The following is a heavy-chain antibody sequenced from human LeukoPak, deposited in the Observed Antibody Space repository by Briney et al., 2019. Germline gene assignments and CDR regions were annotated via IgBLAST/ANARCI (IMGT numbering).Heavy chain of an antibody. Sequence: LRLSCAASGFTFSSYSMNWVRQPPGKGLEWIGYIYYSGSTYYNPSLKSRVTISVDTSKNQFSLKLSSVTAADTAVYYCARGGGPLGYCSSTSCYYNWFDPWGQGTLVTVSS. CDR1: GFTFSSYS. D-gene: IGHD2-2*01. J-gene: IGHJ5*02. CDR2: IYYSGST. CDR3: ARGGGPLGYCSSTSCYYNWFDP. V-gene: IGHV4-30-4*08.